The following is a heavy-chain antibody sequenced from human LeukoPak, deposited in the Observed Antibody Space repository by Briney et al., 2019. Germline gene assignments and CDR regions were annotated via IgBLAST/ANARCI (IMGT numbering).Heavy chain of an antibody. J-gene: IGHJ4*02. D-gene: IGHD2-15*01. Sequence: GGSLRLSCAASGFTFSTYGMHWVRQAPGKGLEWVAFIRYDGSNKYCADSVKGRFTISRDNSKNTLYLQMSSLRAEDTAVYYCAKDGVNIVVVVAATGHYYFDYWGQGTLVTVSS. CDR1: GFTFSTYG. CDR2: IRYDGSNK. V-gene: IGHV3-30*02. CDR3: AKDGVNIVVVVAATGHYYFDY.